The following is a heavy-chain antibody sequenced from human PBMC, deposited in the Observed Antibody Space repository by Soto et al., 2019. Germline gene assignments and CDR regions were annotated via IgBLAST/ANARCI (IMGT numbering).Heavy chain of an antibody. Sequence: ASVKVSCKASGYTFTSYGISWVRQAPGQGLEWMGWISAYNGNTNYAQKLQGRVTMTTDTSTSTAYMELRRLRSDDTAVYYCARDPHCSGGSCYSPHFDYWGQGTLVTVSS. J-gene: IGHJ4*02. V-gene: IGHV1-18*01. CDR3: ARDPHCSGGSCYSPHFDY. CDR1: GYTFTSYG. CDR2: ISAYNGNT. D-gene: IGHD2-15*01.